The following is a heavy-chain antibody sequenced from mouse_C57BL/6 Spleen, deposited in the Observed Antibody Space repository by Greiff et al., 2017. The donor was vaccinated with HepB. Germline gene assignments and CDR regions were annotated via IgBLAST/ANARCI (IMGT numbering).Heavy chain of an antibody. Sequence: VQLQQSGGDLVKPGGSLKLSCAASGFTFSSYGMSWVRQTPDKRLEWVATISSGGSYTYYPDSVKGRFTISRDNAKNTLYLQMSSLKSEDTAMYYCARHDWYYFDYWGQGTTLTVSS. CDR3: ARHDWYYFDY. V-gene: IGHV5-6*01. D-gene: IGHD2-13*01. CDR1: GFTFSSYG. J-gene: IGHJ2*01. CDR2: ISSGGSYT.